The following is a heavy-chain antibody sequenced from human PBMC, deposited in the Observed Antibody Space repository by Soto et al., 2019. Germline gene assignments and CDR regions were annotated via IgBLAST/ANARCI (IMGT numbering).Heavy chain of an antibody. CDR2: IYASGST. D-gene: IGHD3-22*01. J-gene: IGHJ3*02. CDR3: ARGKWLYDAFDI. Sequence: PSETLSLTCTVSGGSISSYYWGWIRQPAGKGLGWIGGIYASGSTNHNPSLKSQVTMSLDTSKNQFSLKLSSVTAADTALYYCARGKWLYDAFDIWGQGTMVTVSS. V-gene: IGHV4-4*07. CDR1: GGSISSYY.